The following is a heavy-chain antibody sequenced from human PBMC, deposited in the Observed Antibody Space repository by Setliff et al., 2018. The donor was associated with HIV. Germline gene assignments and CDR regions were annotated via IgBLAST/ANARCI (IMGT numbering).Heavy chain of an antibody. CDR3: ARHKDSDYVWGSYRPDGFDI. J-gene: IGHJ3*02. CDR1: GGSISGYY. Sequence: PSETLSLTCTVSGGSISGYYWGWIRQPPGKGLEWIGYIYTRGSTNYNPSLRSRVTISVDTSKNQFYLNLNSVTDADTALYYCARHKDSDYVWGSYRPDGFDIWGQGTTVTVSS. D-gene: IGHD3-16*02. CDR2: IYTRGST. V-gene: IGHV4-4*08.